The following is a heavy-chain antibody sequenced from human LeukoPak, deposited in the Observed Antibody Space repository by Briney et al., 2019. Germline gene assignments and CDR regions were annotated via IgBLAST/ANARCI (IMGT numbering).Heavy chain of an antibody. Sequence: SETLSLTCTVSGGSISTYYRNWIRQPPGKGLEWIGYIYHSGSTNYNPSLQSRVTISVDTSKNQFSLNLNSVTAADTAVYYCARGGAARLHFQNWGQGTLVTVSS. CDR2: IYHSGST. CDR3: ARGGAARLHFQN. CDR1: GGSISTYY. D-gene: IGHD6-6*01. J-gene: IGHJ1*01. V-gene: IGHV4-59*01.